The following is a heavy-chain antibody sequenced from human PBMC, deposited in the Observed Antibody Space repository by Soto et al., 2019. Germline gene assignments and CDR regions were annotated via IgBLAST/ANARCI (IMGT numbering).Heavy chain of an antibody. D-gene: IGHD5-12*01. CDR1: GGSISSGDYY. CDR3: ASGGHSGYDYRSRYYGMDV. V-gene: IGHV4-30-4*01. Sequence: QVQLQESGPGLVKPSQTLSLTCTVSGGSISSGDYYWSWIRQPPGKGLEWIGYIYYSGSTYYNPSLKSRVTISVDTSKNQFSLKLSSVTAADTAVYYCASGGHSGYDYRSRYYGMDVWGQGTTVTVSS. J-gene: IGHJ6*02. CDR2: IYYSGST.